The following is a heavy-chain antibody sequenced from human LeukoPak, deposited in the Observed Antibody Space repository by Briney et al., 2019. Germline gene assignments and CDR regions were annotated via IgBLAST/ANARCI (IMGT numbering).Heavy chain of an antibody. CDR2: IGDNGGDT. CDR1: GFTFNNFA. Sequence: GGSLRLSCAASGFTFNNFAMSWVRQAPGKGLEWVSAIGDNGGDTKYAASVKGRFTIYRDNSRNTLYLQMNSLRVEDTAIYYCGRDWKLDYWGQGALVTVSS. D-gene: IGHD1-1*01. J-gene: IGHJ4*02. V-gene: IGHV3-23*01. CDR3: GRDWKLDY.